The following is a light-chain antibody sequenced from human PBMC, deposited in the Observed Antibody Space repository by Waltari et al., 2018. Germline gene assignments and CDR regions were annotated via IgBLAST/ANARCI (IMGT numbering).Light chain of an antibody. CDR2: DVT. CDR1: SSDVGAYNY. CDR3: SSYTATATWV. Sequence: QSALAQPASVSGSPGQSITISCTGTSSDVGAYNYVSWYQQLPGKAPKLIIYDVTDRPSGVLNRFSGSKSGNTASLTISGLQADDEADYYCSSYTATATWVFGGGTKLTVL. V-gene: IGLV2-14*03. J-gene: IGLJ3*02.